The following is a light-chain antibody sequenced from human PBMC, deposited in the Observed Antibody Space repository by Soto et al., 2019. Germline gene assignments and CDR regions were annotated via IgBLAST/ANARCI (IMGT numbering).Light chain of an antibody. CDR3: QQLNTYPIT. CDR1: QGISSY. CDR2: AAS. Sequence: AIRMTQSPSSLSASTGDRVTITCRASQGISSYLAWYQQKPGKAPKLLIYAASTLQSGVPSRFSGSGSGTDFTLTISSLQPEDFATYYCQQLNTYPITFAQGTRLEI. J-gene: IGKJ5*01. V-gene: IGKV1-8*01.